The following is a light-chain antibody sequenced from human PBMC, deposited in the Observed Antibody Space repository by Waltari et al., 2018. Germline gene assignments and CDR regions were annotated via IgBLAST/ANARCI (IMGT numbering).Light chain of an antibody. Sequence: DIQMTQSPSTLSASVGERVTITCRASQSVSTWLAWYQQKPGKAPTLLVYRASSYQNGVPSRFSASGSGAEFTLSINGLQPDDFATYYCQQYFTFPWTFGRGTKVEI. CDR3: QQYFTFPWT. CDR1: QSVSTW. J-gene: IGKJ1*01. CDR2: RAS. V-gene: IGKV1-5*03.